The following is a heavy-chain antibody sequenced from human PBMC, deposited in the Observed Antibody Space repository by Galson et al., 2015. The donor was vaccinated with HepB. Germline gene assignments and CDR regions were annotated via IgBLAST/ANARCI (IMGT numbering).Heavy chain of an antibody. Sequence: SVKVSCKASGSTFTGYYMHWVRQAPGQGLEWMGWINPNSGGTNYAQKFQGRVTMTRDTSISTAYMELSSLRSEDTAVYYCATEIGLRLGAFDIWGQGTMVTVSS. V-gene: IGHV1-2*02. J-gene: IGHJ3*02. CDR3: ATEIGLRLGAFDI. CDR2: INPNSGGT. CDR1: GSTFTGYY. D-gene: IGHD3/OR15-3a*01.